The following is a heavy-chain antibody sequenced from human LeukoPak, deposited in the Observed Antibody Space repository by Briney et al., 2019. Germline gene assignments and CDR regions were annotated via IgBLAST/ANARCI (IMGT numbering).Heavy chain of an antibody. CDR1: GGSFSGYY. D-gene: IGHD3-3*01. V-gene: IGHV4-34*01. J-gene: IGHJ6*02. CDR2: INHSGST. Sequence: PSETLSLTCAVYGGSFSGYYWSWIRQPPGKGLEWIGEINHSGSTNYNPSLKSRVTISVDTSKNQFSLKLSSVTAADTAVYYCASGRQFFGVVSNYYYYGMDVWGQGTTVTVSS. CDR3: ASGRQFFGVVSNYYYYGMDV.